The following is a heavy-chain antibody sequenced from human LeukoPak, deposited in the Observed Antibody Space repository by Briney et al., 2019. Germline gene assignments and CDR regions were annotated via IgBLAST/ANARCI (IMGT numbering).Heavy chain of an antibody. Sequence: PGGSLRLSCAASGFTFSSYGMHWVRQAPGKGLEWVAVICYDGSNKYYADSVKGRFTISRDNSKNTLYLQMNSLRAEDTAVYYCAKDRVATIRAPSAIDYWGQGTLVTVSS. J-gene: IGHJ4*02. CDR2: ICYDGSNK. CDR3: AKDRVATIRAPSAIDY. V-gene: IGHV3-33*06. D-gene: IGHD5-12*01. CDR1: GFTFSSYG.